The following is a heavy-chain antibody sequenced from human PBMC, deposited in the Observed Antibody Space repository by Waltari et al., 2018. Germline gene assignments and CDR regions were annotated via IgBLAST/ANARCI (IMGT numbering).Heavy chain of an antibody. V-gene: IGHV4-61*09. Sequence: QVQLQESGPGLVKPSQTLSLTCTVSGGSISSGSYYWSWIRQPAGKGLEWIGYIYTSGSTNYNPSRKSRVTISVDTSKNQFSLKLSSVTAADTAVYYCAREVEVAVAVGSIDHWYFDLWGRGTLVTVSS. J-gene: IGHJ2*01. CDR1: GGSISSGSYY. CDR3: AREVEVAVAVGSIDHWYFDL. D-gene: IGHD6-19*01. CDR2: IYTSGST.